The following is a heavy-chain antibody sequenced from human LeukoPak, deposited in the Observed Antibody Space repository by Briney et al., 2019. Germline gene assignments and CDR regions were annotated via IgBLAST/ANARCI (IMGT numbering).Heavy chain of an antibody. D-gene: IGHD3-22*01. V-gene: IGHV1-58*02. J-gene: IGHJ4*02. CDR3: AAGFYYDSSGYPY. CDR2: IVVGSGNT. Sequence: SVKVSCKASGFTFTSSAMQWVRQARGQRLEWIGWIVVGSGNTNYAQKFQERVTITRDMSTSTAYMELSSLRSEDTAVYYCAAGFYYDSSGYPYWGRGTLVTVSS. CDR1: GFTFTSSA.